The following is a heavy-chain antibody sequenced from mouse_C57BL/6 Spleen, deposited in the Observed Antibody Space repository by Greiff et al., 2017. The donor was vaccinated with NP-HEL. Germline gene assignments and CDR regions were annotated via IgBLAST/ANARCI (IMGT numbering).Heavy chain of an antibody. CDR3: ARPYDGSDWYFDV. CDR2: INPSSGYT. V-gene: IGHV1-7*01. CDR1: GYTFTSYW. Sequence: QVQLQQSGAELAKPGASVKLSCKASGYTFTSYWMHWVKQRPGQGLEWIGYINPSSGYTKYNQKFKDKATLTADKSSSTAYMQLSSLTYEDSAVYYCARPYDGSDWYFDVWGTGTTVTVSS. J-gene: IGHJ1*03. D-gene: IGHD2-3*01.